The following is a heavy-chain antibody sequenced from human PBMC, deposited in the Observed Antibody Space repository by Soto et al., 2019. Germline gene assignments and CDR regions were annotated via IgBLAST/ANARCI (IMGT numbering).Heavy chain of an antibody. D-gene: IGHD3-22*01. CDR3: AKDRYLDHDSRGYLFDN. J-gene: IGHJ4*02. V-gene: IGHV3-23*01. CDR2: ISRYGDIT. Sequence: EVQLSESGGDLIQPGGSLRLSCAASGFTFNIYAMTWVRQAPGKGLEWVSAISRYGDITYYADSVEGRFTISRDNSKNTLYLQMNSLTAEDTAVYYCAKDRYLDHDSRGYLFDNWGQGTLVTVSS. CDR1: GFTFNIYA.